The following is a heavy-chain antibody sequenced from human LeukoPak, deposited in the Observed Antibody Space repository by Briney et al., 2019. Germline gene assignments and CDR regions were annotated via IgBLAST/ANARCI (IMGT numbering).Heavy chain of an antibody. CDR2: IYYSGST. V-gene: IGHV4-30-4*08. CDR3: ASLPTRDGEFDY. CDR1: GGSISSGDYY. J-gene: IGHJ4*02. Sequence: PSETLCLTCAVSGGSISSGDYYWSWIRQPPGKGLEWIGYIYYSGSTYYNPSLKSRVTISVDTSKNQFSLKLSSVTAADTAVYYCASLPTRDGEFDYWGQGTLLTVSS. D-gene: IGHD3-10*01.